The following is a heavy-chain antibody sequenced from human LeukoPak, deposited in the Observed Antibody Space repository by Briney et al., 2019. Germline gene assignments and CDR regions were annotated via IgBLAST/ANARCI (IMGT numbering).Heavy chain of an antibody. CDR2: ISYDGSNK. Sequence: GGSLRLPCAASGFTFGSYAMHWVRQAPGKGLEWVAVISYDGSNKYYADSVKGRFTISRDNSKNTLYLQMNSLRAEDTAVYYCVKETGPFGVWGQGTLVTVSS. J-gene: IGHJ4*02. D-gene: IGHD3-16*01. CDR3: VKETGPFGV. V-gene: IGHV3-30*04. CDR1: GFTFGSYA.